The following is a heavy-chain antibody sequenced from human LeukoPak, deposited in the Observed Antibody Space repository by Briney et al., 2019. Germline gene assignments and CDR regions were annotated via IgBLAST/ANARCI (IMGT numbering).Heavy chain of an antibody. J-gene: IGHJ4*02. D-gene: IGHD5-18*01. CDR1: GYTFTSYY. V-gene: IGHV1-46*01. Sequence: ASVKVSCKASGYTFTSYYMHWVRQAPGQGLEWMGIINPSGGSTSYAQKFQGRVTMTRNTSISTAYMELSSLRSEDTAVYYCARGRYSYGYRYWGQGTLVTVSS. CDR3: ARGRYSYGYRY. CDR2: INPSGGST.